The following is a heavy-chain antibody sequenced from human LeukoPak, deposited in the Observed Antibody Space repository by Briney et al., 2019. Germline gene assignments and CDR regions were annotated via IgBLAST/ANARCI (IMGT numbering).Heavy chain of an antibody. CDR2: ISSSTI. Sequence: PGGSLRLSCAASGFTFSSYSMNWVRQAPGKGLEWVSYISSSTIYYADSVKGRFTISRDNAKNSLYLQMNSLRAEDTAVYYCARESSVYYGMDVWGQGTTVTVSS. CDR3: ARESSVYYGMDV. J-gene: IGHJ6*02. D-gene: IGHD5/OR15-5a*01. CDR1: GFTFSSYS. V-gene: IGHV3-48*01.